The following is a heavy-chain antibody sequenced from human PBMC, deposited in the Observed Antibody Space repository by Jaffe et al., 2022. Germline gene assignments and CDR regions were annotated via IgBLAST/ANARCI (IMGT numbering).Heavy chain of an antibody. CDR3: ARSEVVVVPAATDNWFDP. V-gene: IGHV1-3*01. J-gene: IGHJ5*02. Sequence: QVQLVQSGAEVKKPGASVKVSCKASGYTFTSYAMHWVRQAPGQRLEWMGWINAGNGNTKYSQKFQGRVTITRDTSASTAYMELSSLRSEDTAVYYCARSEVVVVPAATDNWFDPWGQGTLVTVSS. D-gene: IGHD2-2*01. CDR1: GYTFTSYA. CDR2: INAGNGNT.